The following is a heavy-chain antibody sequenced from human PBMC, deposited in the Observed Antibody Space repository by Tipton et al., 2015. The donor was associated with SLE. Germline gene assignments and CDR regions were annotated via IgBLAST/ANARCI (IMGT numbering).Heavy chain of an antibody. D-gene: IGHD3-10*01. Sequence: TLSLTCAVYGGSFSGYYWSWIRQPPGKGLEWIGEINHGGSTNYNPSLKSRVTISVDTSKNQFSLKLSSVTAADTAVYYCARGRPGPGDYWGQGILVTVSS. J-gene: IGHJ4*02. V-gene: IGHV4-34*01. CDR2: INHGGST. CDR3: ARGRPGPGDY. CDR1: GGSFSGYY.